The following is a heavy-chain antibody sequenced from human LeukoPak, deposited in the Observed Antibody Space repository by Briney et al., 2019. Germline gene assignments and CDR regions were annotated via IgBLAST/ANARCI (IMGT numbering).Heavy chain of an antibody. CDR2: IHPEGNEK. D-gene: IGHD1-1*01. J-gene: IGHJ4*02. Sequence: PGGSLRLSCAVSGFSFSNFWMSWVRQAPGRGLEWVANIHPEGNEKYHVESVKGRFTISRDNTKNLLFLQMNGLRVEDTAVYYCARGDDSSGDHRGQGTLVTVSS. CDR1: GFSFSNFW. CDR3: ARGDDSSGDH. V-gene: IGHV3-7*04.